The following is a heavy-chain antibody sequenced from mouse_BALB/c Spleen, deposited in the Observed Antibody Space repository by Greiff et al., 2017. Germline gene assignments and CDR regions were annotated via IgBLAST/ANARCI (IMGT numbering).Heavy chain of an antibody. D-gene: IGHD2-2*01. J-gene: IGHJ4*01. CDR1: GFSFTSGG. CDR2: IWSGGST. Sequence: QVQLQQSGPGLVQPSQTLSLTCSVTGFSFTSGGVHWVRQSPGKDLEWLGVIWSGGSTDYNASFISRLSISKDTSKSQVFLKMNTLQANDTAIYYRARKRGGYDGDAMGYWGAGTSVTVSS. CDR3: ARKRGGYDGDAMGY. V-gene: IGHV2-2*02.